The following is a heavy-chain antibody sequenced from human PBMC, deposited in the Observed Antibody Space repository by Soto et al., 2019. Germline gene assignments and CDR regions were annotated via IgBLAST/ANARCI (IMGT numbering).Heavy chain of an antibody. V-gene: IGHV4-59*01. CDR2: IYYSGST. J-gene: IGHJ4*02. CDR1: GGSISSYY. Sequence: SETLSLTCTVSGGSISSYYWSWIRQPPGKGLEWIGYIYYSGSTNYNPSLKSRVTISVXXXXXXFXLXLXSXTAAXTAVYYCARDGDNWNSFDYWGQGTLVTVSS. CDR3: ARDGDNWNSFDY. D-gene: IGHD1-20*01.